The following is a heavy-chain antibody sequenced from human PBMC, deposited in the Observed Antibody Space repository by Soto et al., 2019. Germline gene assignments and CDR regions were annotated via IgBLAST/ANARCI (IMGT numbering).Heavy chain of an antibody. CDR1: GASTVSPYH. V-gene: IGHV4-31*02. D-gene: IGHD1-26*01. J-gene: IGHJ4*02. CDR2: IFNSGTT. Sequence: QVQLQESGPGLVKPSQTLSLTCSVSGASTVSPYHWTWIRQPPGKGLEWMGYIFNSGTTFYNPSLTSRLSISMDTSGNHFSLELRSVTAADTAVYYCALALGPTTGLDYWGQGTLVTVSS. CDR3: ALALGPTTGLDY.